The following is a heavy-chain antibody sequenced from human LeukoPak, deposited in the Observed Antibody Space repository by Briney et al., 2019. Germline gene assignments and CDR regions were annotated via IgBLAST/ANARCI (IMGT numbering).Heavy chain of an antibody. D-gene: IGHD1-26*01. J-gene: IGHJ4*02. CDR1: GGSISSYY. CDR3: ARENSGSHREFDY. V-gene: IGHV4-4*07. CDR2: IYTSGST. Sequence: SETLSLTCTVAGGSISSYYWSWILQPAGKGLEWIGRIYTSGSTNYNASLKSRVSMSADTSKNQSSLKLSSVTAADTAVFYCARENSGSHREFDYWGQGTLVTVSS.